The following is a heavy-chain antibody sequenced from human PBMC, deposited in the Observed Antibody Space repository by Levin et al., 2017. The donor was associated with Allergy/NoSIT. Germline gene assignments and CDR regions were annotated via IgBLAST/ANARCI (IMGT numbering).Heavy chain of an antibody. CDR3: ASRVTAAGGLDV. J-gene: IGHJ6*02. D-gene: IGHD6-25*01. V-gene: IGHV3-21*01. CDR2: ISSRSTYI. Sequence: KGLEWVSSISSRSTYIHYADSLKGRFTISRDNAKNSLFLQMKSLTADDTAVYYCASRVTAAGGLDVWGQGTTVTVSS.